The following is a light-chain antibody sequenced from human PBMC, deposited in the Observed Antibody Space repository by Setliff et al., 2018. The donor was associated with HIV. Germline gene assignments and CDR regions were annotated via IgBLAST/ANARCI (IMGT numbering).Light chain of an antibody. CDR2: DVS. V-gene: IGLV2-14*03. J-gene: IGLJ1*01. CDR3: ASYRPNDLGV. CDR1: SSDVGSYDF. Sequence: QSALIQPASVSGSPGQSVTVSCTGTSSDVGSYDFVSWYQQLPGKAPKLLIYDVSDRPSGVSHHFSGSKSGNTASLTISGLQSEDEADYYCASYRPNDLGVFGTGTKVTVL.